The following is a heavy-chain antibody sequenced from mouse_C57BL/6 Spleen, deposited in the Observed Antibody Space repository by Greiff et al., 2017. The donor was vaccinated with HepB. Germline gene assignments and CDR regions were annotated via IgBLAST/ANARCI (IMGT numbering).Heavy chain of an antibody. V-gene: IGHV7-1*01. CDR3: ARDGSYYYGSSSYAMDY. CDR1: GFTFSDFY. D-gene: IGHD1-1*01. Sequence: VVESGGGLVQSGRSLRLSCATSGFTFSDFYMEWVRQAPGKGLEWIAASRNKANDYTTEYSASVKGRFIASRDTAQSILYLQMNALRAEDTAIYYCARDGSYYYGSSSYAMDYWGQGTSVTVSS. J-gene: IGHJ4*01. CDR2: SRNKANDYTT.